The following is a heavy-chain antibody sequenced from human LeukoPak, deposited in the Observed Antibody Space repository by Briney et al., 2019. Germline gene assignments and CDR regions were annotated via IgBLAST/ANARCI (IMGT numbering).Heavy chain of an antibody. CDR3: VRDKIEGLTKFDH. CDR2: IKQDGREI. D-gene: IGHD1-26*01. J-gene: IGHJ4*02. Sequence: GGSLRLSCAASGFTFSNAWMSWVRQAPGKGPEWVATIKQDGREIYYVESVKGRFTISRDNTKNSLFLQMHSLRVDDTAVYYCVRDKIEGLTKFDHWGQGTLVIVSS. V-gene: IGHV3-7*01. CDR1: GFTFSNAW.